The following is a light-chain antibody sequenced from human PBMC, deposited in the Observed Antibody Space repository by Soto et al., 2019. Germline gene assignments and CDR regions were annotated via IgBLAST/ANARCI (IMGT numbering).Light chain of an antibody. Sequence: DIQFTQSPSTLSASVGDRVAITCRASQTISRWLEWYPQTPGQAPKVLIYKASHLDSGVPSRFSGSGAGTDFTRPISSLQHEDFATDYCPQVNSYTQTFGQGTGLET. CDR3: PQVNSYTQT. CDR1: QTISRW. V-gene: IGKV1-5*03. J-gene: IGKJ5*01. CDR2: KAS.